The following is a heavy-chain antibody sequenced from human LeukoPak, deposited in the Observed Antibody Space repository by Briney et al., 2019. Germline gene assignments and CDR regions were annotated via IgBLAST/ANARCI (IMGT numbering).Heavy chain of an antibody. Sequence: PSETLSLTCAVYGGSFSGYYWSWIRQPPGKGLEWIGEINHGGSTNYNPSLKSRVTISVDTSKNQFSLKLSSVTAADTAVYYCARVPNCSGGSCYSGTFFDIWGQGTMVTVSS. CDR3: ARVPNCSGGSCYSGTFFDI. CDR2: INHGGST. V-gene: IGHV4-34*01. D-gene: IGHD2-15*01. CDR1: GGSFSGYY. J-gene: IGHJ3*02.